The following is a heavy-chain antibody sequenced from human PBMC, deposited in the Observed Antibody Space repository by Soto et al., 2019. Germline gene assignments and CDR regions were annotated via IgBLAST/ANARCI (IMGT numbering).Heavy chain of an antibody. V-gene: IGHV3-7*03. CDR1: GFTFSSYW. CDR2: IKQDGSEK. J-gene: IGHJ4*02. D-gene: IGHD3-22*01. Sequence: QPGGSLRLSCAASGFTFSSYWMSWVRQAPGKGLEWVANIKQDGSEKYYVDSVKGRFTISRDNAKNSLYLQMNSLRAEDTAVYYCARRSSTYYYDSSGSGPFDYWGQGTLVTVSS. CDR3: ARRSSTYYYDSSGSGPFDY.